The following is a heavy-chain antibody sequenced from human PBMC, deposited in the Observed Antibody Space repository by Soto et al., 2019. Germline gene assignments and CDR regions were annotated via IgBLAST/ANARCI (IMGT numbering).Heavy chain of an antibody. CDR2: INWNGVNK. D-gene: IGHD3-16*01. J-gene: IGHJ1*01. Sequence: EVQLVASGGGLEQPGRSLRLSCTVSGCLFEDFAMHWVRQAPGQSLEWVAGINWNGVNKGYAESVLGRITIYRDNAKKSLYLDMNYLSHEDMDLYFCATDVVRVGELWSYFQSWGQGTMVTVSS. V-gene: IGHV3-9*03. CDR1: GCLFEDFA. CDR3: ATDVVRVGELWSYFQS.